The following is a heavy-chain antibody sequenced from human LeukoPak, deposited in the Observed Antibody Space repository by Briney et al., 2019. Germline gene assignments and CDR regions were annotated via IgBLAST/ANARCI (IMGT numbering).Heavy chain of an antibody. CDR1: GSTSSRYY. CDR2: INQDGSEK. CDR3: ASAAGWESAY. J-gene: IGHJ4*02. D-gene: IGHD1-26*01. V-gene: IGHV3-7*01. Sequence: GGSLRLSCAASGSTSSRYYTSWVRQTPEKGLEWVANINQDGSEKNYVDSVKGRFTISRDNAKNSLYLQMNSLRAEDTAVYYCASAAGWESAYWGQGTLVTVSS.